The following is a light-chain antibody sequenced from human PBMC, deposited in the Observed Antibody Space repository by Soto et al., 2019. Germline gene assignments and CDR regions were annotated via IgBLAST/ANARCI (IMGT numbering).Light chain of an antibody. CDR3: QQYYSTATT. Sequence: EIVMTQSQDSLAVSLGEGANLNCKSSQSVLYSSNNKNYLHWHQQKPGPPPKLLIYWASNRESGVPDRFSGSGSGTDCTLTFSSLQAEYGAVYYGQQYYSTATTVGQGTKVEIK. CDR2: WAS. CDR1: QSVLYSSNNKNY. J-gene: IGKJ1*01. V-gene: IGKV4-1*01.